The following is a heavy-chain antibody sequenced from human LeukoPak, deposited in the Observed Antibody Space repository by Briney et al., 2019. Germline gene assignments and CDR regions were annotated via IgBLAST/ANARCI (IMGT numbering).Heavy chain of an antibody. CDR2: IYYSGST. CDR1: GGSISSYY. Sequence: SETLSLTCTVSGGSISSYYWSWIRQPPGKGLEWIWYIYYSGSTNYNPSLKSRVTISVDTSKNQFSLKLSSVTAADTAVYYCARADKAAAGLDYWGQGTLVTVSS. CDR3: ARADKAAAGLDY. V-gene: IGHV4-59*01. D-gene: IGHD6-13*01. J-gene: IGHJ4*02.